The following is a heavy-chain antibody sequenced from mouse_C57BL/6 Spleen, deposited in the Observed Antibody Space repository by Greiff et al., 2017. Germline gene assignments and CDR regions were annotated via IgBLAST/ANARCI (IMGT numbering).Heavy chain of an antibody. Sequence: VQLQQSGPELVKPGASVKISCKASGYTFTDYYMNWVKQSHGKSLEWIGDINPYNGGTSYNQKFKGKATLTVDKSSSTAYMELRSLTSEDSAVYYCARKGLTFYAMDYWGQGTSVTVSS. CDR3: ARKGLTFYAMDY. CDR1: GYTFTDYY. CDR2: INPYNGGT. V-gene: IGHV1-26*01. J-gene: IGHJ4*01. D-gene: IGHD3-1*01.